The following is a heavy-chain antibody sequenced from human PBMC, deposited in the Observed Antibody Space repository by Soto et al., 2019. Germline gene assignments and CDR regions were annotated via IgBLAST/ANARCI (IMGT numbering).Heavy chain of an antibody. D-gene: IGHD3-10*01. CDR3: ARGWLGIDARSGWFDH. CDR1: GGSFSGYY. J-gene: IGHJ5*02. V-gene: IGHV4-34*01. Sequence: SETLSLTCAVYGGSFSGYYWSWIRQPPGKGLEWIGEINHSGSTNYNPSLRSRVTISVDTSTNQFSLKLSSVTAADTDVYYCARGWLGIDARSGWFDHWGQGTLVTVSP. CDR2: INHSGST.